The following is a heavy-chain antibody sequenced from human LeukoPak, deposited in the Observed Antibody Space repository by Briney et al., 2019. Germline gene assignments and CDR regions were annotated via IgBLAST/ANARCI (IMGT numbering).Heavy chain of an antibody. CDR2: IYSGGST. CDR3: AREFDRGSSWYKGHYGMDV. CDR1: GFTVSSNY. J-gene: IGHJ6*02. V-gene: IGHV3-53*01. D-gene: IGHD6-13*01. Sequence: GGSLRLSCAASGFTVSSNYMSWVRQAPGKGLEWVSVIYSGGSTYYADSVKGRFTVSRDNSKNTLYLQMNSLRAEDTAVYYCAREFDRGSSWYKGHYGMDVWGQGTTVTVSS.